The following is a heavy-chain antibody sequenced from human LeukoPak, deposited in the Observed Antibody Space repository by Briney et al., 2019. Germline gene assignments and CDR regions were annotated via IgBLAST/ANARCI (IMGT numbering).Heavy chain of an antibody. J-gene: IGHJ6*02. CDR3: ASGLPNYYGMDV. CDR2: IKGDGGST. Sequence: GGSLRLSCVASAFTFNNYWMHWVRQAPGKGLVWVSRIKGDGGSTNYADSVRGRFTISRDNAKNTVYLQMNSLRTEDTAVYYCASGLPNYYGMDVWGQGTTVTVSS. CDR1: AFTFNNYW. V-gene: IGHV3-74*01. D-gene: IGHD3/OR15-3a*01.